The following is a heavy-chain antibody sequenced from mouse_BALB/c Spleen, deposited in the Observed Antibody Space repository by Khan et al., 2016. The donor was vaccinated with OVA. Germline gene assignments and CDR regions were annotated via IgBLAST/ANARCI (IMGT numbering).Heavy chain of an antibody. Sequence: QVQLKESGAELAKPGASVKMSCKASGYTFTTYWMHWIKQRPGQGLEWIGYINPSTGYTEYNQKFKDKATLTTDKSSSTAYMQLSSLTFEDSAVYYCTRRGVYGIFADWGQGTLVTVSA. CDR2: INPSTGYT. J-gene: IGHJ3*01. CDR3: TRRGVYGIFAD. D-gene: IGHD2-10*02. CDR1: GYTFTTYW. V-gene: IGHV1-7*01.